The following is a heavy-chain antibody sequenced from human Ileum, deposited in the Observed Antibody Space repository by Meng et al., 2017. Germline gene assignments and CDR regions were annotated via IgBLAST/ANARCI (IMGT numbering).Heavy chain of an antibody. CDR2: VSGYGGNT. CDR3: AKTGQLDS. CDR1: GFTLSDHL. J-gene: IGHJ4*02. V-gene: IGHV3-23*04. Sequence: EVQVVESGGDWVQPGGSLRLSCAASGFTLSDHLVAWVRRAPGKGLEWVSSVSGYGGNTYYADSVKGRFTVSRDNSENTLFLQMNSLRAEDTAVYYCAKTGQLDSWGQGTLVTVSS.